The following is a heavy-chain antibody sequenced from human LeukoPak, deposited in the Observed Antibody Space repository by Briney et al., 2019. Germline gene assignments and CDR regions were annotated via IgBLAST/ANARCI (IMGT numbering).Heavy chain of an antibody. J-gene: IGHJ4*02. CDR2: INWNGGST. V-gene: IGHV3-20*04. Sequence: GGSLRLSCAASGFTFDDYGMSWVRLAPGKGLEWVSGINWNGGSTGYADSVKGRFTISRDNAKNSLYLQMNSLRAEDTALYYCARDPPTGYSSGWYFDYWGQGTLVTVSS. D-gene: IGHD6-19*01. CDR3: ARDPPTGYSSGWYFDY. CDR1: GFTFDDYG.